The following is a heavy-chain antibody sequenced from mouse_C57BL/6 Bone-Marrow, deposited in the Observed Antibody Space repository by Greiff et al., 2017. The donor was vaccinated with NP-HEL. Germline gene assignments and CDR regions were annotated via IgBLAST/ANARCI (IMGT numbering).Heavy chain of an antibody. V-gene: IGHV5-2*03. CDR3: ARHGDYYGSSYNWYFEV. J-gene: IGHJ1*03. CDR1: EYAFPSHD. D-gene: IGHD1-1*01. CDR2: INSDGGST. Sequence: EVMLVESGGGLVQPGESLKLSCESNEYAFPSHDMSWVRKTPEKRLELVAAINSDGGSTYYPDTMERRFIISRDNTKMTLYLQMSSLRSEDTALYYCARHGDYYGSSYNWYFEVWGTGTTVTVSS.